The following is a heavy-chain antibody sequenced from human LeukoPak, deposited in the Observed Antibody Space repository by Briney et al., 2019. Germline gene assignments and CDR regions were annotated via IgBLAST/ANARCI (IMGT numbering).Heavy chain of an antibody. CDR2: IRYDGSNK. Sequence: GGSLRLSCAASGFTFSSYGMHWVRQAPGKGLEWVAFIRYDGSNKYYADSVKGRFTISRDNSKNTLYLQMNSLRAEDTAVYYCAKTEYYDTLTGYYEDKYYFDYWGQGTLVTVSS. D-gene: IGHD3-9*01. CDR3: AKTEYYDTLTGYYEDKYYFDY. V-gene: IGHV3-30*02. CDR1: GFTFSSYG. J-gene: IGHJ4*02.